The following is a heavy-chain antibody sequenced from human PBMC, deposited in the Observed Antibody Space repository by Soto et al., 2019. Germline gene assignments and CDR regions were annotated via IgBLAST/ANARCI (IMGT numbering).Heavy chain of an antibody. CDR3: ARATAGEYYDFWSGYYLRN. CDR1: SGSISSSNW. Sequence: PSETLSLTCAFSSGSISSSNWLSWVRQPPGKGLEWIGEIYHSGSTNYNPSLKSRVTISVDKSKNQFSLKLSSVTAADTAVYYCARATAGEYYDFWSGYYLRNWGQGTRVTVSS. J-gene: IGHJ4*02. D-gene: IGHD3-3*01. CDR2: IYHSGST. V-gene: IGHV4-4*02.